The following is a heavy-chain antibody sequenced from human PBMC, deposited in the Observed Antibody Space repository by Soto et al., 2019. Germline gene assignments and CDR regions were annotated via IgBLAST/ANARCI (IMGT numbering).Heavy chain of an antibody. D-gene: IGHD1-26*01. CDR2: IKRRVDGATT. Sequence: EVQLTDSGGGLVKPGGSLRLSCAVSGFTFSDAWMSWDRQSPGKGLEWVGRIKRRVDGATTDYAAPVKGRFTISRDDSKNTLYLQMESLRTEDTAMYYCISHPSYSGNYFDSWGQGTLVTVSS. CDR3: ISHPSYSGNYFDS. CDR1: GFTFSDAW. J-gene: IGHJ4*02. V-gene: IGHV3-15*01.